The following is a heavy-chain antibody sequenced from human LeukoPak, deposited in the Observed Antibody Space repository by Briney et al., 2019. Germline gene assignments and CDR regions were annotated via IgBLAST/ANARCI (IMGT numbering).Heavy chain of an antibody. CDR3: AHISAAIVTARAG. CDR1: GFTFSSYG. CDR2: ISYDGSNK. J-gene: IGHJ4*02. V-gene: IGHV3-30*03. Sequence: PGRSLRLSCVASGFTFSSYGMHWVRQAPGKGLEWVAVISYDGSNKYYADSVKGRFTISRDNSKNTLYLQMSSLRAEDTAVYYCAHISAAIVTARAGWGQGTLVTVSS. D-gene: IGHD5-18*01.